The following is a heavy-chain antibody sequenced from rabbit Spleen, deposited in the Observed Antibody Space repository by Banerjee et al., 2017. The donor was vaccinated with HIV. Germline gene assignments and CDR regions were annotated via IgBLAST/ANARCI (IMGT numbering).Heavy chain of an antibody. J-gene: IGHJ6*01. CDR1: GFSFSNKAV. D-gene: IGHD6-1*01. V-gene: IGHV1S40*01. CDR3: ARSYDWTGYGL. Sequence: QSLEESGGDLVKPGASLTLTCTASGFSFSNKAVMCWVRQAPGKGLEWIACINAVTGKAVYASWAKGRFTFSKTSSTTVTLQMTSLTAADTATYFCARSYDWTGYGLWGPGTLVTVS. CDR2: INAVTGKA.